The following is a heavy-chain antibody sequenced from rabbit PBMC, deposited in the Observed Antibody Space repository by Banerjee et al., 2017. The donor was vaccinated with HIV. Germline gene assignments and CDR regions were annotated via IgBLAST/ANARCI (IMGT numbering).Heavy chain of an antibody. D-gene: IGHD1-1*01. CDR1: AFSFSNKYV. J-gene: IGHJ4*01. V-gene: IGHV1S45*01. CDR2: INTSSGNT. Sequence: QEQLVESGGGLVQPEGSLTLTCTASAFSFSNKYVMCWVRQAPGKGLEWIACINTSSGNTVYASWAKGRFTISKTSSTTVTLQMTSLTAADTATYFCARLGGGSGGWEYNLWGPGTLVTVS. CDR3: ARLGGGSGGWEYNL.